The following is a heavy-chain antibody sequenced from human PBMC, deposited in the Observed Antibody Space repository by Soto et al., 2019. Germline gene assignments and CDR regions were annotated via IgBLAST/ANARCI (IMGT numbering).Heavy chain of an antibody. CDR2: INVYNGNP. CDR3: ARGVGSGSYYNQYNWFDP. V-gene: IGHV1-18*01. J-gene: IGHJ5*02. CDR1: GYTFTNYG. Sequence: QVQLVQSGGEVKKPGASVKVSCKASGYTFTNYGISWVRQAPGQGLEWMGWINVYNGNPKYAQKVQGRVTMTTDTTTSTAYMKLRSLRSDDTAVYYCARGVGSGSYYNQYNWFDPWGQGTLVTVSS. D-gene: IGHD3-10*01.